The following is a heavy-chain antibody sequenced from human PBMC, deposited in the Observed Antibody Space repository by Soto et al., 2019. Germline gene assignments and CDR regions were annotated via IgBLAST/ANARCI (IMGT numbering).Heavy chain of an antibody. D-gene: IGHD3-22*01. V-gene: IGHV1-69*01. CDR1: GGSVSTYS. CDR3: AREFIEYSSQTSWFDP. CDR2: IIPILGTT. J-gene: IGHJ5*02. Sequence: QVLLVQSGAEVKKPGSSVKVSCKVSGGSVSTYSISWVRQAPGQGLEWMGGIIPILGTTNYAQKFRGRVSISADESTSTVYMELSSLRFEDTATYYYAREFIEYSSQTSWFDPWGQGTLVTVPS.